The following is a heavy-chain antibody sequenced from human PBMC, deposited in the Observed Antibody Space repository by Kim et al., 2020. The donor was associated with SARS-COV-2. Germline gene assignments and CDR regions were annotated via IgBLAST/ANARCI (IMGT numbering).Heavy chain of an antibody. Sequence: GGSLRLSCAASGFTFSSYAMHWVRQAPGKGLEWVAVISYDGSNKYYADSVKGRFTISRDNSKNTLYLQMNSLRAEDTAVYYCATISSSPFDYWGQRTLVTVSS. V-gene: IGHV3-30*04. J-gene: IGHJ4*02. CDR3: ATISSSPFDY. CDR1: GFTFSSYA. CDR2: ISYDGSNK. D-gene: IGHD6-6*01.